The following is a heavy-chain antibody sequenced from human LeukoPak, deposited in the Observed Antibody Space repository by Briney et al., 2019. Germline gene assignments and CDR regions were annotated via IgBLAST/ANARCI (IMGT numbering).Heavy chain of an antibody. Sequence: GGSLGLSCAASGFTFSSYWMHWVRQAPGKGLVWVSRINSDGSSTSYADPVKGRFTISRDNAKNTLYLQMNSLRAEDTAVYYCARWYNWNEDYFDYWGQGTLVTVSS. V-gene: IGHV3-74*01. J-gene: IGHJ4*02. CDR1: GFTFSSYW. D-gene: IGHD1-20*01. CDR3: ARWYNWNEDYFDY. CDR2: INSDGSST.